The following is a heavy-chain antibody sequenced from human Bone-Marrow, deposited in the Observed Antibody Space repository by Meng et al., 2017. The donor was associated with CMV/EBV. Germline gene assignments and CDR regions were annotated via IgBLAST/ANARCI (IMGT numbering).Heavy chain of an antibody. D-gene: IGHD2-2*01. Sequence: ASVKVSCKASGYTFTSYGISWVRQAPGQGLEWMGWISAYNGNTNYAQKLQGRVTMTTDTSTSTAYMELRSLRSDDTAVYYSARALKYCSSTSCRQPLGYWGHGTLVTVSS. CDR1: GYTFTSYG. J-gene: IGHJ1*01. CDR2: ISAYNGNT. V-gene: IGHV1-18*01. CDR3: ARALKYCSSTSCRQPLGY.